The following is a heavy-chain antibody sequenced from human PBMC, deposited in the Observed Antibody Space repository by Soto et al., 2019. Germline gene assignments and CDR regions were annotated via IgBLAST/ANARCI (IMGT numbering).Heavy chain of an antibody. J-gene: IGHJ4*02. V-gene: IGHV3-23*01. CDR3: ASDKLYGDPTNRGVYYFDY. D-gene: IGHD4-17*01. Sequence: PGGSLRLSCAASGFTFSSYAMSWVRQAPGKGLEWVSAISGSGGSTYYADSVKGRFTISRDNSKNTLYLQMNSLRAEDTAVYYCASDKLYGDPTNRGVYYFDYWGQGTLVTVSS. CDR2: ISGSGGST. CDR1: GFTFSSYA.